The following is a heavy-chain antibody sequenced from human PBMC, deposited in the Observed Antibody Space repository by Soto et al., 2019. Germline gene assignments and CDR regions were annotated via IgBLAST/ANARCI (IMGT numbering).Heavy chain of an antibody. CDR1: GFTFTSSA. D-gene: IGHD6-19*01. V-gene: IGHV1-58*02. Sequence: QMQLVQSGPEVKKPGTSVKVSCKASGFTFTSSAMQWVRQARGQRLEWIGWIVVGSGNTNYAQKFQERVTITRDMYTXTXYMELSSLRSEDTAVYYCAAASSGWYIYYYYYGMDVWGQGTTVTVSS. J-gene: IGHJ6*02. CDR2: IVVGSGNT. CDR3: AAASSGWYIYYYYYGMDV.